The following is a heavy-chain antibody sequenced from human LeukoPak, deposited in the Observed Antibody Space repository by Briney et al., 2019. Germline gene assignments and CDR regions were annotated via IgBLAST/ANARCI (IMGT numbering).Heavy chain of an antibody. CDR3: VRVLARYSSSKYYFDY. Sequence: ASVPVSYKASRYTFNRHDIKWVRQAAGQGRAGMGWINPYRGNTGFAQKFQGTVTITKNTSISKAYMELSSLRSEDTAVYYCVRVLARYSSSKYYFDYWGQGTLVTVSS. CDR1: RYTFNRHD. J-gene: IGHJ4*02. V-gene: IGHV1-8*03. D-gene: IGHD6-13*01. CDR2: INPYRGNT.